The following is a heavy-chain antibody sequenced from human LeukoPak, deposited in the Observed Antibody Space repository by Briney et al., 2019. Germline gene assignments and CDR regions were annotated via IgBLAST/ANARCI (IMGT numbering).Heavy chain of an antibody. D-gene: IGHD3-22*01. V-gene: IGHV1-8*01. CDR3: ARAPRKYYYDSRGYPMVH. Sequence: ASVKVCCKASGSTFTSYDINWVPQAAGQGLEGMRWMHPYSGNTGYAQKFQGRVTMTRNTPISTAYMELSSLRAEDTAVYYCARAPRKYYYDSRGYPMVHWGQGTLVTVSS. J-gene: IGHJ4*02. CDR1: GSTFTSYD. CDR2: MHPYSGNT.